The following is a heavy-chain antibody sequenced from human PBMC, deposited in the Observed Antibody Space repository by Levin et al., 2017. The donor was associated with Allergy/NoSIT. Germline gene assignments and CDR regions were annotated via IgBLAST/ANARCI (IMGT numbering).Heavy chain of an antibody. J-gene: IGHJ4*02. Sequence: GGSLRLSCAASGFTFSSYTMSWVRQAPGKGLEWLSFIAGSGGSTHYADSVKGRFTISRDNPKNTLYLQMNSLRAENTAVYYCVSYRDGPYVHIADWGQGTLVTVSS. CDR2: IAGSGGST. CDR1: GFTFSSYT. D-gene: IGHD3-10*02. V-gene: IGHV3-23*01. CDR3: VSYRDGPYVHIAD.